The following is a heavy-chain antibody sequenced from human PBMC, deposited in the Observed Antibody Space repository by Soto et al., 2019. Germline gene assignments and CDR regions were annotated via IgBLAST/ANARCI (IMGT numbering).Heavy chain of an antibody. D-gene: IGHD2-2*01. CDR1: GFTFSSYA. J-gene: IGHJ4*02. V-gene: IGHV3-23*01. CDR3: ARVPKFCSSASCQPYFDY. CDR2: ISGSGGDT. Sequence: PGGSLRLSCTASGFTFSSYAMTWVRQAPGKGLEWVSPISGSGGDTFNAESVKGRFTLSRDKSKNTLYLQMNSLRVEDTAVYYCARVPKFCSSASCQPYFDYWGQGTLVTVSS.